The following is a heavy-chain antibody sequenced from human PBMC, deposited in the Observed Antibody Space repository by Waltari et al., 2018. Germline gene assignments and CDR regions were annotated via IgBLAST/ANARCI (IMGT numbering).Heavy chain of an antibody. D-gene: IGHD3-10*01. V-gene: IGHV1-2*06. J-gene: IGHJ4*02. Sequence: QVQRVQSGAEVKKPGASVKVLCTASGYTFTGYSINWVRQSPGQGLEWMGRINPNSGGTNYAHKFQGRVTMTRDTSISTAYMELSRLRSDDTAVYYCARNAYGSGSFLLIWGQGTLVTVSS. CDR1: GYTFTGYS. CDR3: ARNAYGSGSFLLI. CDR2: INPNSGGT.